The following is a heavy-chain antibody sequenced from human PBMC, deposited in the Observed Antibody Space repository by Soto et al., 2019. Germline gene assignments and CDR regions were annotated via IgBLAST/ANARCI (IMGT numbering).Heavy chain of an antibody. Sequence: SETLSLTCTVSGGSISSYYWSWIRQPPGKGLEWIGYIYYSGSTNYNPSLKSRVTISVDTSKNQFSLKLNSVTAADTAVYYCAKFYCSTTSCSAFDSRGLGTLVTVSS. CDR1: GGSISSYY. CDR3: AKFYCSTTSCSAFDS. D-gene: IGHD2-2*01. CDR2: IYYSGST. V-gene: IGHV4-59*01. J-gene: IGHJ4*02.